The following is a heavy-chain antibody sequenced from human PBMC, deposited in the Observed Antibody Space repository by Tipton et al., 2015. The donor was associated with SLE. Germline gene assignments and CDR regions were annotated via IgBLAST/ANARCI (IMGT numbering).Heavy chain of an antibody. CDR2: IYTDDSHT. CDR3: ARPQGAFDI. Sequence: QLVQSGGEVKKPGESLKISCKGSGYNFTSSWTGWVRQMPGKGLEWMGIIYTDDSHTKYSPSFQGQVTISANKSISTAYLQWSSLKASDTAMYYCARPQGAFDIWGQGTMVTVSS. J-gene: IGHJ3*02. V-gene: IGHV5-51*03. CDR1: GYNFTSSW.